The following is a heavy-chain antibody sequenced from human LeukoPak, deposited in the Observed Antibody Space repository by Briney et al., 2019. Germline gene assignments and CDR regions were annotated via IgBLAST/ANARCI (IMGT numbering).Heavy chain of an antibody. J-gene: IGHJ4*02. CDR1: GFTFSSYS. D-gene: IGHD3-16*01. Sequence: GGSLRLSCAASGFTFSSYSMNWVRQAPGKGLEWVSYISSSSSTIYYADSVKGRFTISRDNAKNSLYLQMNSLRAEDTAVYYYARELNGYGYYFFDYWGPGTLVTVSS. CDR3: ARELNGYGYYFFDY. CDR2: ISSSSSTI. V-gene: IGHV3-48*04.